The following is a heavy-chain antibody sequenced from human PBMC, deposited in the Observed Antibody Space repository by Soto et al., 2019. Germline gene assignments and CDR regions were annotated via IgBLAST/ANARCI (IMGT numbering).Heavy chain of an antibody. Sequence: QVQVVESGGGVVQPGTSLRLSCAASGFTFSTYGMHWVRQAPGKGLDWVALIYYDGSNRYYADSVKGRFTISRDNAKSTLYLQMNSLRVEDTAVYYCARDVSMVRLDFWGPGTLVTVSS. CDR2: IYYDGSNR. V-gene: IGHV3-33*01. J-gene: IGHJ4*02. D-gene: IGHD3-10*01. CDR1: GFTFSTYG. CDR3: ARDVSMVRLDF.